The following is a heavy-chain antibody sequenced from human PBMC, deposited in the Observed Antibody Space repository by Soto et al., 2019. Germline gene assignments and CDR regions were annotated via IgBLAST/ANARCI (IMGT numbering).Heavy chain of an antibody. D-gene: IGHD3-3*01. CDR3: ARDRITTRGDAFDL. J-gene: IGHJ3*01. V-gene: IGHV1-69*08. Sequence: QVQLVQSGAEVRKPGSSVKVSCKAPGGTFSTYIISWVRQAPGQGLEWMGRIIPIPDITNYAQKFQGRVTVTADRSTRTACLELTSLKSEVTVVYYCARDRITTRGDAFDLWGQGTMVTVSS. CDR1: GGTFSTYI. CDR2: IIPIPDIT.